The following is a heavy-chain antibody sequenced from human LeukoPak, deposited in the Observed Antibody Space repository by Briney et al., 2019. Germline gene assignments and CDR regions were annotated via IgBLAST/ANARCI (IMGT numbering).Heavy chain of an antibody. V-gene: IGHV3-23*01. CDR2: ISGSGAGT. CDR1: GFTFRNYA. Sequence: GGSLRLSCAASGFTFRNYAISWVRQAPGKGLEWVSLISGSGAGTYYADSVKGRFTISRDNSKNTLYLQMNSLRAEDTAVYYCAIRDGGYSSVGAFDIWGQGTMVTVSS. J-gene: IGHJ3*02. D-gene: IGHD4-17*01. CDR3: AIRDGGYSSVGAFDI.